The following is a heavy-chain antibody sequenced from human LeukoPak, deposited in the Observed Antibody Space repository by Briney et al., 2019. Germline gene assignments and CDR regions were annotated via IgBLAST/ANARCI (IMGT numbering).Heavy chain of an antibody. CDR3: ARGYSSGWYKANYGMDV. D-gene: IGHD6-19*01. V-gene: IGHV3-7*01. CDR1: GFTFSSYW. J-gene: IGHJ6*02. CDR2: IKQDGSEK. Sequence: RGSLRLSCAASGFTFSSYWMSWFRQAPGKGLEWVANIKQDGSEKYYVDSVKGRFTISRDNAKNSLYLQMNSLRAEDTAVYYCARGYSSGWYKANYGMDVWGQGTTVTVSS.